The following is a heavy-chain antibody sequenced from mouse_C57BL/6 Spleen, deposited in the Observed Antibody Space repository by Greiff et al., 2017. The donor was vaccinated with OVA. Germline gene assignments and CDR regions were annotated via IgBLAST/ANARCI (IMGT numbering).Heavy chain of an antibody. D-gene: IGHD2-1*01. CDR2: IYPSDSET. Sequence: QVQLKQPGAELVRPGSSVKLSCKASGYTFTSYWMDWVKQRPGQGLEWIGNIYPSDSETHYNQKFKDKATLTVDKSSSTAYMQLSSLTSEDSAVYYCARGIYYGNRYYAMDYWGQGTSVTVSS. CDR1: GYTFTSYW. J-gene: IGHJ4*01. CDR3: ARGIYYGNRYYAMDY. V-gene: IGHV1-61*01.